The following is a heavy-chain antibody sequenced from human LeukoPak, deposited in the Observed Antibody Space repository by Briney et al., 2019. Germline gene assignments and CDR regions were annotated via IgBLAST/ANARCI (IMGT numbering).Heavy chain of an antibody. D-gene: IGHD3-22*01. Sequence: KPSETLSLTCTVSGGSISSGSYYWSWIRQPAWKGLEWIGRIYTSGSTNYNPSLKSRVTISVDTSKNQFSLKLSSVTAADTAVYYCARDYYGPSHRYYYYYYMDVWGKGTTVTISS. V-gene: IGHV4-61*02. CDR1: GGSISSGSYY. CDR3: ARDYYGPSHRYYYYYYMDV. CDR2: IYTSGST. J-gene: IGHJ6*03.